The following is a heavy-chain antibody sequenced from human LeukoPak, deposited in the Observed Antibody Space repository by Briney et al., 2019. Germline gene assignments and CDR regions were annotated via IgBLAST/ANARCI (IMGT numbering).Heavy chain of an antibody. V-gene: IGHV3-9*03. J-gene: IGHJ3*02. CDR2: ISWNSGSI. D-gene: IGHD3-16*01. CDR1: GFTFDDYA. CDR3: ASGQWGTTAAFDI. Sequence: GGSLRLSCAASGFTFDDYAMHWVRHAPGKGLEWVSGISWNSGSIGYADSVKGRFTISRDNAKNSLYLQMNSLRAEDMALYYCASGQWGTTAAFDIWGQGTMVTVSS.